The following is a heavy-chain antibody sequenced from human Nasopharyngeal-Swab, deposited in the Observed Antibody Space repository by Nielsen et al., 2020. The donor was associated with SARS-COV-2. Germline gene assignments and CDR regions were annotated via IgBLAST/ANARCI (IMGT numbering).Heavy chain of an antibody. J-gene: IGHJ6*03. V-gene: IGHV3-21*01. CDR3: ARIAGRGSIYYYYMDV. CDR1: GFTFISYS. Sequence: GGSLRPSCARSGFTFISYSMIWVRQVPGEGLEWVSSTSGSGSYVNYADSVTGRFTISKDSAKNSLYLQMNSLRADDTAVYFCARIAGRGSIYYYYMDVWGTGTTVTVSS. CDR2: TSGSGSYV. D-gene: IGHD1-26*01.